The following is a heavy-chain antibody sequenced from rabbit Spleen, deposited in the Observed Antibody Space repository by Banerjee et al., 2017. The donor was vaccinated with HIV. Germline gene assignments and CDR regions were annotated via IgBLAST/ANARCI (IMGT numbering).Heavy chain of an antibody. Sequence: QSLEESGGDLVKPGASLTLTCTASGFSFSAGYYMCWVRQAPGKGLEWIACIAVGSGGFTYYASWAKGRFTISKTSSTTVTLQMTRLTAADTATYFCARDLDDVIGWNFGWWGPGTLVTV. CDR1: GFSFSAGYY. D-gene: IGHD4-1*01. V-gene: IGHV1S40*01. CDR2: IAVGSGGFT. CDR3: ARDLDDVIGWNFGW. J-gene: IGHJ4*01.